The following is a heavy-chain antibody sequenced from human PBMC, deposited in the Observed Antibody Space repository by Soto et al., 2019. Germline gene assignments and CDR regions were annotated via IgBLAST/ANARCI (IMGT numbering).Heavy chain of an antibody. D-gene: IGHD3-3*01. Sequence: PGGSLRLSCAASGFTFSSYAMSWVRQAPGKGLEWVSAISGSGGSTYYADSVKGRFTISRDNSKNTLYLQMNSLRAEDTAVYYCAKDPPPYYDFWSGFGWFDPWGQGTLVTVSS. CDR2: ISGSGGST. J-gene: IGHJ5*02. V-gene: IGHV3-23*01. CDR1: GFTFSSYA. CDR3: AKDPPPYYDFWSGFGWFDP.